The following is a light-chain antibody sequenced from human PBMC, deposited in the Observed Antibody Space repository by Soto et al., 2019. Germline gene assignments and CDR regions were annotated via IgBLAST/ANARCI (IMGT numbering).Light chain of an antibody. V-gene: IGLV1-40*01. CDR3: QSYDSSLSGVV. CDR1: NSNIGAYYA. J-gene: IGLJ2*01. Sequence: QSVLTQPPSVSGAPGQRITISCTVSNSNIGAYYAVHWYQQLPGTAPKLLIYSNSLRPSGVPDRFSGSKSGTSASLVITGLQAEDEAEYYCQSYDSSLSGVVFGGGTKLTVL. CDR2: SNS.